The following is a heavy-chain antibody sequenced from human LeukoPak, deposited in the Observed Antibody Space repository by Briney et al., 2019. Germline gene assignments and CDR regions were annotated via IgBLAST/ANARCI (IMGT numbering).Heavy chain of an antibody. J-gene: IGHJ6*02. CDR2: ISSSGSTI. CDR3: ARAIAARPVYYYYGMDV. CDR1: GSTFSDYY. Sequence: KPGGSLRLSCAASGSTFSDYYMSWIRQAPGKGLEWVSYISSSGSTIYYADSVKGRFTISRDNAKNSLYLQMNSLRAEDTAVYYCARAIAARPVYYYYGMDVWGQGTTVTVSS. V-gene: IGHV3-11*01. D-gene: IGHD6-6*01.